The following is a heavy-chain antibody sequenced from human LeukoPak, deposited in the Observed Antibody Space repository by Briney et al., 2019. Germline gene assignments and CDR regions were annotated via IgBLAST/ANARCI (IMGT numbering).Heavy chain of an antibody. J-gene: IGHJ3*02. CDR1: GYSISSVYH. V-gene: IGHV4-38-2*01. CDR2: IHHSGTT. Sequence: SXXLXLTCAVSGYSISSVYHWGWIRPPPGKGLEWIGYIHHSGTTDYNPSLKSRVIILVDTTKNQFSLKVGSLTAADTAVYYCARRLGVIARDAYDIWGQGTMVIVSS. CDR3: ARRLGVIARDAYDI. D-gene: IGHD2-21*01.